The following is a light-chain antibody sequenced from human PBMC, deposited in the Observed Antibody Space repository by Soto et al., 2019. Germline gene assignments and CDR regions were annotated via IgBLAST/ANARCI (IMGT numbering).Light chain of an antibody. CDR3: QQYGGSPT. CDR2: GAY. Sequence: ETVMTQSPATLSVSPGERATLSCRASQSVSNKLAWYQQKPGQVPRLLIYGAYSRATGIPARFSGSGSGTEFTLTISSLQSEDFAVYYCQQYGGSPTFGQGTKLEIK. V-gene: IGKV3-15*01. J-gene: IGKJ1*01. CDR1: QSVSNK.